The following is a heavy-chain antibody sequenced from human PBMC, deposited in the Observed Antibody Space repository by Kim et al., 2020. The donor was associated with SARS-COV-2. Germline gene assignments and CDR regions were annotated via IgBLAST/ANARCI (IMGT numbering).Heavy chain of an antibody. Sequence: GGSLRLSCATSGFTVTDYWMQWVRQAPGKGLVWVSRISSGGTGIDYADSVKGRFTISRDNANNTLYLQMNNLRAEDTALYYCTRDTGLYGLDVWGQGSSV. D-gene: IGHD4-4*01. CDR3: TRDTGLYGLDV. J-gene: IGHJ6*02. CDR2: ISSGGTGI. V-gene: IGHV3-74*01. CDR1: GFTVTDYW.